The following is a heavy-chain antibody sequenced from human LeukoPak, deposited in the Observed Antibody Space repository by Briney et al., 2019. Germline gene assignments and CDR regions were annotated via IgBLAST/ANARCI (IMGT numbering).Heavy chain of an antibody. CDR2: ISGSGGST. V-gene: IGHV3-23*01. Sequence: GSLRLSCAASGFTFSSYAMSWVRQAPGKGLEWVSAISGSGGSTYYADSVKGRFTISRDNSKNTLYLQMNSLRAEDTAVYYCAKDQYDSSVFDYWGQGTLVTVSS. CDR1: GFTFSSYA. CDR3: AKDQYDSSVFDY. D-gene: IGHD3-22*01. J-gene: IGHJ4*02.